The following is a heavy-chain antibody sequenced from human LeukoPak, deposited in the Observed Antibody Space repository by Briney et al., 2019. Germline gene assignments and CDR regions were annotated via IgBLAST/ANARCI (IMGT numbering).Heavy chain of an antibody. CDR2: IYTSGST. J-gene: IGHJ6*03. CDR3: AAARHYYYYMDV. V-gene: IGHV4-61*02. Sequence: SETLSLTCTVSGGSISSGSYYWSWIRQPAGKGLEWIGRIYTSGSTNYNPSLKSRVTISIDTSKNQFSLKLSSVTAADTAVYYCAAARHYYYYMDVWGKGTTVTVSS. D-gene: IGHD6-6*01. CDR1: GGSISSGSYY.